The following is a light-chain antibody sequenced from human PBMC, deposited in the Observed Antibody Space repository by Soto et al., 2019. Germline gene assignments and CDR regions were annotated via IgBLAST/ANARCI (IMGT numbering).Light chain of an antibody. CDR1: QSVSTN. V-gene: IGKV3-15*01. J-gene: IGKJ1*01. Sequence: EIVMTQSPATLSVSPGERATLSCRASQSVSTNLAWYQQKPGQAPRLLIYGASTRATGIPARFSGSGSGTEFTLSISSLQSEDFAIYYCQHYNKWPPWTFGQGTKVEIK. CDR2: GAS. CDR3: QHYNKWPPWT.